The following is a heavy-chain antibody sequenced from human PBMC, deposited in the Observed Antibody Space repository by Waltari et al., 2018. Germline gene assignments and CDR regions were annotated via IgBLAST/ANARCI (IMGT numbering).Heavy chain of an antibody. CDR2: IKQDGSEK. Sequence: EVQLVESGGGSVQPGGSLRLSCAASGMTFSNYWMNWVRQAPGKGLGWVGNIKQDGSEKNYVDSVEGRFSISRDNAQNSLYLQMNSLRAEDTAIYYCVTGLTTVTAKDYFDHWGQGALVTVSS. J-gene: IGHJ4*02. CDR1: GMTFSNYW. V-gene: IGHV3-7*01. CDR3: VTGLTTVTAKDYFDH. D-gene: IGHD4-17*01.